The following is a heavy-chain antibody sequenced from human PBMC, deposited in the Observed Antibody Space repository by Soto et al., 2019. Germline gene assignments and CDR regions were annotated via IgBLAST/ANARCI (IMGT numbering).Heavy chain of an antibody. CDR1: GFTFSSYS. V-gene: IGHV3-48*02. Sequence: GGSLRLSCAASGFTFSSYSMNWVRQAPGKGLEWVSYISSGSKTIYYADSVQGRFTVSRDNAKNSQYLQMSSLTDEDTAVYYCAREDILGVRSFDYWGRGTLVTVSS. CDR3: AREDILGVRSFDY. J-gene: IGHJ4*02. D-gene: IGHD3-10*01. CDR2: ISSGSKTI.